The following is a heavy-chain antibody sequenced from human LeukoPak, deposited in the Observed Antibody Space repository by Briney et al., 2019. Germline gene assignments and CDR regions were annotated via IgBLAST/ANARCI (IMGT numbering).Heavy chain of an antibody. CDR3: ARHMVRPLHNWFDP. J-gene: IGHJ5*02. V-gene: IGHV5-51*01. D-gene: IGHD3-10*01. Sequence: GESLKISCKGSGYRFTSYRIGWVRQMPGKGLEWMGIIYPGDSDTRYSPSFQGQVTISADKSISTAYLQWSSLKASDTAMYYCARHMVRPLHNWFDPWGQGTLVTVSS. CDR1: GYRFTSYR. CDR2: IYPGDSDT.